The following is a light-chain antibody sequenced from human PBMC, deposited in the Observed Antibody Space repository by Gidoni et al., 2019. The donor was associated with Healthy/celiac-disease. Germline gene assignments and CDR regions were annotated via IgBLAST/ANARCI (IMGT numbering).Light chain of an antibody. Sequence: DIQMAQSPSSLSASVGDRVTITCRASQSISSYLNWYQQKPGKAPKLLIYAASSLQSGVQSRFSGSGSGTDFTLTISSLQPEDFATYYCQQSYSTSQTFGQGTKVEIK. J-gene: IGKJ1*01. CDR2: AAS. CDR3: QQSYSTSQT. CDR1: QSISSY. V-gene: IGKV1-39*01.